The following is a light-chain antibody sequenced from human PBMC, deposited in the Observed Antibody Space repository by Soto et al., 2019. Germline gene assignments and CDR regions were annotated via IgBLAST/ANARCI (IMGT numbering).Light chain of an antibody. CDR2: GAS. V-gene: IGKV3-20*01. CDR3: QQYGSSLT. J-gene: IGKJ4*01. Sequence: EIVMTQSPVTRSVSPGEGATLSFRASQSVRRNLAWYQQRPGQAPRLLIYGASSRATGIPDRFSGSGSGTDFTLTISRLEPEDFAVYYCQQYGSSLTFGVGTKVDI. CDR1: QSVRRN.